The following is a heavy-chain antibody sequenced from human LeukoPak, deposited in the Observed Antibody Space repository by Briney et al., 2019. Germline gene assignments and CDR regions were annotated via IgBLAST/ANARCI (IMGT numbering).Heavy chain of an antibody. J-gene: IGHJ6*04. CDR2: INQDGSEK. CDR1: GFTFSSYR. CDR3: AELGITMIGGV. D-gene: IGHD3-10*02. V-gene: IGHV3-7*01. Sequence: GGSLRLSCAASGFTFSSYRMSWVRQAPGKGLEWVANINQDGSEKYYVDSVKGRFTISRDNAKNSLYLQVNSLRAEDTAVYYCAELGITMIGGVWGKGTTVTISS.